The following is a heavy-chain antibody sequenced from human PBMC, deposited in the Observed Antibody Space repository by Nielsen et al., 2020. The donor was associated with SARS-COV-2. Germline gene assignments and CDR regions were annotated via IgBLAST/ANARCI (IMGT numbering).Heavy chain of an antibody. V-gene: IGHV3-23*01. D-gene: IGHD6-13*01. Sequence: GESLKISCAASGFTFSSYAMSWVRQAPGKGLEWVSAISGSGGSTYYADSVKGRFTISRDNSKNTLYLQMNSLRAEDTAVYYCARDRAEDSWPDYWGQGTLVTVSS. CDR2: ISGSGGST. J-gene: IGHJ4*02. CDR3: ARDRAEDSWPDY. CDR1: GFTFSSYA.